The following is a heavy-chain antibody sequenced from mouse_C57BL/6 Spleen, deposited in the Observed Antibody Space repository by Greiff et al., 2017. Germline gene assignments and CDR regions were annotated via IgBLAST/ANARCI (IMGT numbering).Heavy chain of an antibody. J-gene: IGHJ2*01. CDR2: IRNKANNHAT. CDR1: GFTFSDAW. Sequence: EVKVEESGGGLVQPGGSMKLSCAASGFTFSDAWMDWVRQSPEKGLEWVAEIRNKANNHATYYAESVKGRFTISRDDSKSSVYLQMNSLRAEDTGIYYCTRTWPYYYGSSYYFDYWGQGTTLTVSS. V-gene: IGHV6-6*01. CDR3: TRTWPYYYGSSYYFDY. D-gene: IGHD1-1*01.